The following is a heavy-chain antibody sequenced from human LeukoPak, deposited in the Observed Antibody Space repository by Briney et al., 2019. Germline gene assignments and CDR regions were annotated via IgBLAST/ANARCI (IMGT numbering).Heavy chain of an antibody. V-gene: IGHV4-59*01. CDR2: IYYTGST. CDR3: ARVFHDSSGYPFDY. D-gene: IGHD3-22*01. Sequence: SETLSLTCTVSGGSISAYYWSWIQQPPGKGLEWVGYIYYTGSTKYNPSLKSRVTISVDTSKNQFSLKVSSVTAADTAVYYCARVFHDSSGYPFDYWGQGTLVTVSS. J-gene: IGHJ4*02. CDR1: GGSISAYY.